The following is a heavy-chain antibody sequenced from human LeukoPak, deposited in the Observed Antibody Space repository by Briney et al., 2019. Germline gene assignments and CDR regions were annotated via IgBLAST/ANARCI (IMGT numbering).Heavy chain of an antibody. CDR1: EFTFSSYS. Sequence: GGSLRLSCAASEFTFSSYSMNWVRQAPGKGLEWVSYITNSGNSKSYADSVKGRFTISRDNTKNPLYLQMNGLRAEDTAVYYCVAETYLAYWGQGALVTVSS. CDR3: VAETYLAY. CDR2: ITNSGNSK. J-gene: IGHJ4*02. V-gene: IGHV3-48*01.